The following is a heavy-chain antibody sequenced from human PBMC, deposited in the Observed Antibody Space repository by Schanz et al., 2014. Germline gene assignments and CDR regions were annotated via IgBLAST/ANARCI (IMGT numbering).Heavy chain of an antibody. Sequence: QVQVVQSGAELKNPGASVKVSCKASGYSFSAYYIHWMRQAPGQGLEWLGRFTHISQKFQGRVTMTRDTSSTIAYMELNSLRSDDTAVYYCVRELSGGTFDYWGQGALVTVSS. V-gene: IGHV1-2*06. D-gene: IGHD1-1*01. CDR1: GYSFSAYY. CDR3: VRELSGGTFDY. CDR2: FT. J-gene: IGHJ4*02.